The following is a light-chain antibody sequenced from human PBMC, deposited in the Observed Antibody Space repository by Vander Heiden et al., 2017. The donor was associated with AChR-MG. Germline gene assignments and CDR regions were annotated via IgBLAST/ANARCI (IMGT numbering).Light chain of an antibody. J-gene: IGKJ1*01. V-gene: IGKV1-NL1*01. CDR1: QGISNS. CDR3: QQHYSTPLT. CDR2: SAS. Sequence: DIQMTQSPSSLSASVGDRITITCRASQGISNSLACFQQKGGKAPKLLLYSASRLESGVPSRFSGSRSGTDFTLTISTLQPEDFATYYCQQHYSTPLTFGQGTKVEI.